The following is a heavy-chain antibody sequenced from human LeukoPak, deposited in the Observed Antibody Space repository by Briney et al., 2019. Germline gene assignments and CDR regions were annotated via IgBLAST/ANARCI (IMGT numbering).Heavy chain of an antibody. J-gene: IGHJ4*02. Sequence: GGSLRLSCAASGFTFSSYAMSWARQAPGKGLEWVSAISGSGGSTYYADSVKGRFTISRDNSKNTLYLQMNSLRAEDTAVYYCAKDGKGDSSSWYYFDYWGQGTLVTVSS. CDR1: GFTFSSYA. D-gene: IGHD6-13*01. V-gene: IGHV3-23*01. CDR2: ISGSGGST. CDR3: AKDGKGDSSSWYYFDY.